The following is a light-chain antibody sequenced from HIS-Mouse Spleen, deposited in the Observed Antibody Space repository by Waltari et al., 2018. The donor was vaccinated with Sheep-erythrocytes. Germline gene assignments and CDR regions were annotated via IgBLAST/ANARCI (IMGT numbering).Light chain of an antibody. CDR2: SNS. J-gene: IGLJ2*01. V-gene: IGLV1-44*01. CDR3: AAWDDSLNGVV. CDR1: SPNIGSNT. Sequence: QSVLTQPPSASGTPGQRVTLSCSGSSPNIGSNTVNWYHQLPGTAPNLLLYSNSQRPSGVPDRFSGSKSGTSASLAISGLQSEDEADYYCAAWDDSLNGVVFGGGTKLTVL.